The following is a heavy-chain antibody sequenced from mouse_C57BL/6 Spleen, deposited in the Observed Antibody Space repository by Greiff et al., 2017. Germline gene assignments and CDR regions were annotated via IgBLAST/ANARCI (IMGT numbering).Heavy chain of an antibody. J-gene: IGHJ1*03. D-gene: IGHD2-1*01. CDR2: IRNKANGYTT. Sequence: EVQLQESGGGLVQPGGSLSLSCAASGFTFTDYYMSWVRQPPGKALEWLGFIRNKANGYTTEYSASVKGRFTISRDNSQSILYLQMNALRAEDSATYYCARYMGNYRYFDVWGTGTTVTVSS. V-gene: IGHV7-3*01. CDR3: ARYMGNYRYFDV. CDR1: GFTFTDYY.